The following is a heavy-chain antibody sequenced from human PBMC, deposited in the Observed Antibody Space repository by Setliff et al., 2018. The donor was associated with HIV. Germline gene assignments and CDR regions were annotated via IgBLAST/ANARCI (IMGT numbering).Heavy chain of an antibody. J-gene: IGHJ4*02. Sequence: ASVKVSCKASGYTFTSYGISWVRQAPGQGLEWMGWMSTYNGRAGSAQMFQGRLTMTRDTSTSTAYMELSSLTSDDTAIYYCARGRLSWSPDFWGQGTLVTVSS. CDR1: GYTFTSYG. CDR3: ARGRLSWSPDF. CDR2: MSTYNGRA. V-gene: IGHV1-18*04.